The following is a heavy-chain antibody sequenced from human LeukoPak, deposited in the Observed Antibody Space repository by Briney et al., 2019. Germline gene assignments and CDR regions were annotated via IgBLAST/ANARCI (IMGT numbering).Heavy chain of an antibody. CDR3: ARVAYCGGDCYSGAFDI. D-gene: IGHD2-21*02. CDR1: GGSISSYY. J-gene: IGHJ3*02. V-gene: IGHV4-59*01. CDR2: IYYSGST. Sequence: SETPSLTCTVSGGSISSYYWSWIRQPPGKGLEWIGYIYYSGSTNYNPSLKSRVTISVDTSKNQFSLKLSSVTAADTAVYYCARVAYCGGDCYSGAFDIWGQGTMVTVSS.